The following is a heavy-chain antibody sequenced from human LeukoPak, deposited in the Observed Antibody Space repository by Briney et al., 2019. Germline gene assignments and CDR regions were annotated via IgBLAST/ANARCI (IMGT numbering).Heavy chain of an antibody. Sequence: GGSLRLSCAASGFTFSNYWMTWVRQAPGKGLEWVANIKLDVSETYYVDSVRGRFTISRDNTKNSLYLQMDSLRAEDTAVYYCARDGREWLVPLDYWGQGTLVTVS. J-gene: IGHJ4*02. D-gene: IGHD6-19*01. V-gene: IGHV3-7*01. CDR3: ARDGREWLVPLDY. CDR2: IKLDVSET. CDR1: GFTFSNYW.